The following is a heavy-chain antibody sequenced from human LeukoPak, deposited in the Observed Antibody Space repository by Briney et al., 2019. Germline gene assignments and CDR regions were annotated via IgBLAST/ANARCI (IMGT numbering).Heavy chain of an antibody. D-gene: IGHD2-2*01. J-gene: IGHJ4*02. CDR1: GFTFRSYE. CDR3: ARARWYHDY. Sequence: PGGSLRLSCAASGFTFRSYEMNWVRQAPGKGLEWVSHISSSGNTIYYADSVKGRFTIPRDNAKNSLYLQMNSLRAEDTAVYHCARARWYHDYWGQGTLVTVSS. V-gene: IGHV3-48*03. CDR2: ISSSGNTI.